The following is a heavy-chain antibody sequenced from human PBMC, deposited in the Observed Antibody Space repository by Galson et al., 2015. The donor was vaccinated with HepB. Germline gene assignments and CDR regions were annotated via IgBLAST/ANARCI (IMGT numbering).Heavy chain of an antibody. Sequence: SLRLSCAASGFTFSHYWMSWVRQAPGKGLEWVSTIRGGGFSTYYADSVRGRFSISRDNSKSTLYLEMNSLRAEDTAVYYCAKNPDFDFYNEKSTTFAYWGQGTLVTVSS. CDR1: GFTFSHYW. J-gene: IGHJ4*02. D-gene: IGHD3-3*01. V-gene: IGHV3-23*01. CDR3: AKNPDFDFYNEKSTTFAY. CDR2: IRGGGFST.